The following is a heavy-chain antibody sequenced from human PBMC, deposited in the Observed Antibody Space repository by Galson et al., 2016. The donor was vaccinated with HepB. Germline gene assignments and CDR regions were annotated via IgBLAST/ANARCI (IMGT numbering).Heavy chain of an antibody. CDR2: ISTNGISQ. CDR3: AKDQGILRHFDWLTYDAFDM. V-gene: IGHV3-30*18. D-gene: IGHD3-9*01. CDR1: GFTFSKYA. Sequence: SLRLSCAASGFTFSKYALHWVRQAPGKGLEWVAVISTNGISQNYEDSVKGRFTVYRDNSKNTVDLQMNSLRPEDTAVCYCAKDQGILRHFDWLTYDAFDMWGQGTMVTVSS. J-gene: IGHJ3*02.